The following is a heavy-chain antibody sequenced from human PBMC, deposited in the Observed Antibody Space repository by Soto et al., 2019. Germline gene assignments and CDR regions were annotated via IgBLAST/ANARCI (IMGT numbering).Heavy chain of an antibody. CDR1: GFTFSSYW. Sequence: EVQLVESGGGLVQPGGSLRLSCTASGFTFSSYWMHWVRQAPGKGLVWVSRIKYDGSSTSYADSVKGRFTISRDNAKNTVHLQMNSLRAEDTAVYYCARGIKNYYGVDVWGQGITVPVSS. D-gene: IGHD2-15*01. V-gene: IGHV3-74*01. J-gene: IGHJ6*02. CDR2: IKYDGSST. CDR3: ARGIKNYYGVDV.